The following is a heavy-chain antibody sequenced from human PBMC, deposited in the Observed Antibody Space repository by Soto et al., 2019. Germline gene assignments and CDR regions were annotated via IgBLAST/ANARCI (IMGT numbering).Heavy chain of an antibody. J-gene: IGHJ4*02. CDR2: IYHSGNT. D-gene: IGHD3-16*01. Sequence: QVQLQESGPGLVKPSGTLSLTCAVSGGSISSSNWWSWVRQPPGKGLEWIGEIYHSGNTNYNPSLKSRVTMAVDKSRNQFSLKLSSVTAADTAVYSCARRRGEERVDYWGQGTLVTSPQ. CDR3: ARRRGEERVDY. CDR1: GGSISSSNW. V-gene: IGHV4-4*02.